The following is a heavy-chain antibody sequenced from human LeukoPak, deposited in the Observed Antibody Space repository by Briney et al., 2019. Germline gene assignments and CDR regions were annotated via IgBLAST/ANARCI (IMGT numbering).Heavy chain of an antibody. CDR2: INPNSGGT. V-gene: IGHV1-2*02. J-gene: IGHJ6*02. CDR3: ANLQQPIAVAGDYGMDV. Sequence: ASVKVSCKASGYTFTGYYMHWVRQAPGQGLEWMGWINPNSGGTNYAQNFQGRATMTRVTSISTAYMELSRLRSDDTAVYYCANLQQPIAVAGDYGMDVWGQGTTVTVSS. D-gene: IGHD6-19*01. CDR1: GYTFTGYY.